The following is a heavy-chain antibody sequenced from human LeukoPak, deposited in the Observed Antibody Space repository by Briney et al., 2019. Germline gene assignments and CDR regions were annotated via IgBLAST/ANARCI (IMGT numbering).Heavy chain of an antibody. J-gene: IGHJ5*02. CDR1: GYTFTSYD. D-gene: IGHD3-3*01. Sequence: SVKVSCKASGYTFTSYDISWVRQAPGQGLEWMGGIIPIFGTANYAQKFQGRVTITADESTSTAYMELSSLRSEDTAVYYCARPGQPGDFWSGYTWFDPWGQGTLVTVSS. CDR3: ARPGQPGDFWSGYTWFDP. V-gene: IGHV1-69*13. CDR2: IIPIFGTA.